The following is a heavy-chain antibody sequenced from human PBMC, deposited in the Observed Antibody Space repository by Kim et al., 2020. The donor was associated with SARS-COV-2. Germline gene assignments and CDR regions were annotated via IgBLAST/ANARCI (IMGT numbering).Heavy chain of an antibody. J-gene: IGHJ6*02. CDR3: AKSRNYHFYGMDV. CDR2: ISGSGGVT. Sequence: GGSLRLSCAASGFTFSSYAMSWVRQAPGKGLEWVSVISGSGGVTYYADSVKGRFTISRDNSKNTLHLQMNSLRAEDTAVYYCAKSRNYHFYGMDVWGQGTTVTVSS. V-gene: IGHV3-23*01. CDR1: GFTFSSYA.